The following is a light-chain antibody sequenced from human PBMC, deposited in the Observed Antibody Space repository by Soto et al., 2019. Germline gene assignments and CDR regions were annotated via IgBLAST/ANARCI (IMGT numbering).Light chain of an antibody. CDR1: QSVSSNY. CDR3: QQYGSSPPWT. Sequence: EIVLTQSPGTLSLSLGERATLSCRASQSVSSNYLAWYQQRPGQAPRLLISGASTRATGIPDRFTGSGSGTDFTLTISRLEPEDFAVYYCQQYGSSPPWTFGQGTKVEIK. J-gene: IGKJ1*01. CDR2: GAS. V-gene: IGKV3-20*01.